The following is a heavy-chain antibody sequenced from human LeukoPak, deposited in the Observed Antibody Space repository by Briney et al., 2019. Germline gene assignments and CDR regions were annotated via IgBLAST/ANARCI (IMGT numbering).Heavy chain of an antibody. CDR1: GFIFSSYS. V-gene: IGHV3-30-3*01. CDR2: ISYDGSNK. CDR3: ARDGKAAGTFDY. J-gene: IGHJ4*02. Sequence: GGSLRLSCAASGFIFSSYSTQWVRQAPGKGLEWLAVISYDGSNKHYTDSVKGRFTISRDNSKNTLWLQMNSLRVEDTAVYFCARDGKAAGTFDYWGQGTLVTVSS. D-gene: IGHD6-13*01.